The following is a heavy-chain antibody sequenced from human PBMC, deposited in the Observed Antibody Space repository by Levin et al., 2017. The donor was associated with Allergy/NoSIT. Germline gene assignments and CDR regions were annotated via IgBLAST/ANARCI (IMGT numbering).Heavy chain of an antibody. CDR3: ARSGYSSGWLDY. D-gene: IGHD6-19*01. CDR2: ISSSSSYT. J-gene: IGHJ4*02. Sequence: LSLTCAASGFTFSDYYMSWIRQAPGKGLEWVSYISSSSSYTNYADSVKGRFTISRDNAKNSLYLQMNSLRAEDTAVYYCARSGYSSGWLDYWGQGTLVTVSS. V-gene: IGHV3-11*03. CDR1: GFTFSDYY.